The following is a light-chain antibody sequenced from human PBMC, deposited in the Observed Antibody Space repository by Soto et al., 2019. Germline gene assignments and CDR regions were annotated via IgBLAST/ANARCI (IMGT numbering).Light chain of an antibody. CDR1: QSVSSN. J-gene: IGKJ2*01. CDR3: QQYHNWPPT. V-gene: IGKV3-15*01. Sequence: EIVMTQSPATLSVSPGERATLSCRASQSVSSNLAWYQQKPGQAPGLLIYATSTRGTGIPARFSGSGSGTEFTLTISSLQSEDFAVYSCQQYHNWPPTFGQGTKLEIK. CDR2: ATS.